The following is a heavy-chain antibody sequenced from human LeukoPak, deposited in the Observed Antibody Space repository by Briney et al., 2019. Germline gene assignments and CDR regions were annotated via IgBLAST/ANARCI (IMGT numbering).Heavy chain of an antibody. V-gene: IGHV5-51*01. CDR2: IYPGDSDT. D-gene: IGHD5-12*01. J-gene: IGHJ6*01. CDR3: ARGYSGYYYYYGMDV. CDR1: AYSFSSYC. Sequence: GEALKITCKCPAYSFSSYCIGWVRQMHAKGLEWMGVIYPGDSDTTYSPSFQGQLTISSDNSISTSYLQWSSLKGSDTAMYYCARGYSGYYYYYGMDVWGQGTRVSVTS.